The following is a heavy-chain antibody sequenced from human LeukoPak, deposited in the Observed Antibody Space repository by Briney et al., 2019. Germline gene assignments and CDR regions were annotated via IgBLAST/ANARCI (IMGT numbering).Heavy chain of an antibody. V-gene: IGHV4-39*01. J-gene: IGHJ6*03. CDR1: GGSISSSSYY. D-gene: IGHD3-10*01. CDR3: ARYYGSGRMSYYYYYMDV. CDR2: TYYSGST. Sequence: SETLSLTCTVSGGSISSSSYYWGWIRQPPGKGLEWIGSTYYSGSTYYNPSLKSRVTISVDTSKNQFSLKLSSVNAADTAVYYCARYYGSGRMSYYYYYMDVWGKGTTVTISS.